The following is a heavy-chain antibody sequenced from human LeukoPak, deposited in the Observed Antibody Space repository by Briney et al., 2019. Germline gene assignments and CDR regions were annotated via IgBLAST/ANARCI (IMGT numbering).Heavy chain of an antibody. Sequence: GGSLRLSCAASGFTFRNAWMSWVRQAPGKGLEWVGRIRSKTDGGTTDYAAPVKGRFTISRDDSKNTLYLQMNSLKTEDTAVYYCTTTRYYYDSSDRSDYWGQGTLVTVSS. D-gene: IGHD3-22*01. V-gene: IGHV3-15*01. CDR3: TTTRYYYDSSDRSDY. J-gene: IGHJ4*02. CDR1: GFTFRNAW. CDR2: IRSKTDGGTT.